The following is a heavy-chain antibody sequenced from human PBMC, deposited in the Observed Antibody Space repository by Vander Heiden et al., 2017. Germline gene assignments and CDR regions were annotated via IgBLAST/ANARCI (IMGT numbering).Heavy chain of an antibody. CDR3: AKCIREGSTSCYMGAGFDY. CDR2: ISGTGGST. CDR1: GFTFSNYT. V-gene: IGHV3-23*01. Sequence: EVQLLESGGGLEQPGGSLRPSCAASGFTFSNYTMGWVRQAPGKGLEWFSGISGTGGSTYSADSVKGRFTISRDNSKNTLYLEMNSLRAEDTAVYYCAKCIREGSTSCYMGAGFDYWGQGTLVTVSS. J-gene: IGHJ4*02. D-gene: IGHD2-2*02.